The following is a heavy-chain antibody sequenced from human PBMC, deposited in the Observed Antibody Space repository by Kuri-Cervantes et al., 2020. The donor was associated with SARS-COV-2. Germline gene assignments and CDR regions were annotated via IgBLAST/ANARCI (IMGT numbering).Heavy chain of an antibody. D-gene: IGHD2-2*01. V-gene: IGHV3-7*03. CDR2: VSQDGRDK. CDR3: ARYCTSISCESAIDF. J-gene: IGHJ4*01. Sequence: GESLNLSCEASGFTFSSYWMTWVRQAPGKGLDWVSNVSQDGRDKYYGDSVKGRFTISRDNTKNSLYLQMDSLTAEDTAVYYCARYCTSISCESAIDFWGQGTLVTVSS. CDR1: GFTFSSYW.